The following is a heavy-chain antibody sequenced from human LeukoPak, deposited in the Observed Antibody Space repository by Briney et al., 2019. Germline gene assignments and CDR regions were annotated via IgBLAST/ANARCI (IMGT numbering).Heavy chain of an antibody. CDR3: ARVSYYYGSGSYLVDY. J-gene: IGHJ4*02. Sequence: SETLSLTCTVSGGSISSYYWSWIRQPAGKGLEWIGRIYTSGCTNYNPSLKSRVTMSVDTSKNQFSLKLSSVTAADTAVYYCARVSYYYGSGSYLVDYWGQGTLVTVSS. V-gene: IGHV4-4*07. D-gene: IGHD3-10*01. CDR2: IYTSGCT. CDR1: GGSISSYY.